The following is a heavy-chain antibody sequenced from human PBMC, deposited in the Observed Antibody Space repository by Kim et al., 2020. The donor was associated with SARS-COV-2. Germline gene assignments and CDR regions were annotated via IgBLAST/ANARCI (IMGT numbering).Heavy chain of an antibody. D-gene: IGHD3-9*01. CDR2: IYYSGST. Sequence: SETLSLTCTVSGGSISSSSYYWGWIRQPPGKGLEWIGSIYYSGSTYYNPSLKSRVTISVDTSKNQFSLKLSSVTAADTAVYYCARQDLPYDIPGKDYGMDVWGQGTTVTVSS. CDR3: ARQDLPYDIPGKDYGMDV. CDR1: GGSISSSSYY. V-gene: IGHV4-39*01. J-gene: IGHJ6*02.